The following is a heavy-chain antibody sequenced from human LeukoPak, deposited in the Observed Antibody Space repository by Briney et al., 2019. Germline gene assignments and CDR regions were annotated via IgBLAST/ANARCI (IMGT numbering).Heavy chain of an antibody. D-gene: IGHD6-13*01. V-gene: IGHV4-39*07. CDR1: GGSISSYY. CDR3: ARVPSHSSWYRDFDY. CDR2: IYYSGST. Sequence: SETLSLTCTVSGGSISSYYWGWIRQPPGKGLEWIGSIYYSGSTYYNPSLKSRVTISVDTSKNQFSLKLSSVTAADTAVYYCARVPSHSSWYRDFDYWGQGTLVTVSS. J-gene: IGHJ4*02.